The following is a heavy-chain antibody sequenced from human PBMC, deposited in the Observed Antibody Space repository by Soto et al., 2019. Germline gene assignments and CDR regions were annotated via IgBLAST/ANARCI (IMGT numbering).Heavy chain of an antibody. CDR2: ISAYNGKT. CDR1: GYTFSSYG. CDR3: ARDSSTGTCYHCYFDY. J-gene: IGHJ4*02. Sequence: GASVKVSCKSSGYTFSSYGISWVRQAPGQGLEWMGWISAYNGKTNYAQKVQGRVTMTTDTSTSTAYMELRSLRSDDTAVYYCARDSSTGTCYHCYFDYWGQGTVVTVSS. D-gene: IGHD2-2*01. V-gene: IGHV1-18*01.